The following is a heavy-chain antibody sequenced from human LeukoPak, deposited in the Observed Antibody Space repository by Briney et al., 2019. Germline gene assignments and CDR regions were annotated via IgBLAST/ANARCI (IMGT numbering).Heavy chain of an antibody. Sequence: GSLRLSCAASGFIFSSYSMNWVRQAPGKWLEWVSYIISSSSSIYYADAVKGRFTISRENAKNSLYLQMNSLRAEDTAVYYCARVYRRYFDYWGQGTLVTVSS. CDR1: GFIFSSYS. J-gene: IGHJ4*02. CDR2: IISSSSSI. D-gene: IGHD1-14*01. V-gene: IGHV3-48*01. CDR3: ARVYRRYFDY.